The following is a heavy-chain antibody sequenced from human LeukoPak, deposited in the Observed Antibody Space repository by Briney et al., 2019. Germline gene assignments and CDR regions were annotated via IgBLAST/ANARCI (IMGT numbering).Heavy chain of an antibody. CDR1: GGSISSGGYS. CDR3: ARLGVRGAEGVWFDP. CDR2: IYHSGST. Sequence: SQTLSLTCAVSGGSISSGGYSWSWIRQPPGKGLEWIGYIYHSGSTYYNPSLKSRVTISVDRSKNQFALKLSSVTAADTAVYSCARLGVRGAEGVWFDPWGQGTLVTVSS. D-gene: IGHD6-25*01. J-gene: IGHJ5*02. V-gene: IGHV4-30-2*01.